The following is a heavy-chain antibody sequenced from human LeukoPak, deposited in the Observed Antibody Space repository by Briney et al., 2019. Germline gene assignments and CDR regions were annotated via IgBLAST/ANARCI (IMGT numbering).Heavy chain of an antibody. V-gene: IGHV3-48*01. J-gene: IGHJ4*02. CDR1: GFTFSSYS. Sequence: GGSLRLSCAASGFTFSSYSMNWVRQAPGKGLEWVSYISSDSNTIYYADSVKGRFTISRDNAKNSLYLQMNSLRAEDTAVYYCARGLCGDHGGYWGQGTLVTVSS. CDR3: ARGLCGDHGGY. D-gene: IGHD4-17*01. CDR2: ISSDSNTI.